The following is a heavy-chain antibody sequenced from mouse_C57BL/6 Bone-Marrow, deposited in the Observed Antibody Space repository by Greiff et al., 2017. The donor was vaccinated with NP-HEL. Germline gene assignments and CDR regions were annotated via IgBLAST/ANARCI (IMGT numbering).Heavy chain of an antibody. Sequence: VQLQQSGAELVRPGTSVKMSCKASGYTFTNYWIGWAKQRPGHGLEWIGDIYTGGGYTNYNEKFKGKATLTADKSSSTAYMQVSSLTSEDSAIDYCARGTVTTPLAYWGQGTLVTVSA. CDR1: GYTFTNYW. J-gene: IGHJ3*01. CDR2: IYTGGGYT. D-gene: IGHD2-2*01. CDR3: ARGTVTTPLAY. V-gene: IGHV1-63*01.